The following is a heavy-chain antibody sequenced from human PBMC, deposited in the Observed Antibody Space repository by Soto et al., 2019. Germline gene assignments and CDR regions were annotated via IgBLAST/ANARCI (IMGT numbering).Heavy chain of an antibody. CDR3: ARGGRYTYGYGDYSYGMDV. CDR1: GFSFGDYA. D-gene: IGHD5-18*01. CDR2: ISGTGSRT. V-gene: IGHV3-23*01. Sequence: GGSLRLSCAASGFSFGDYAMSWVRQAPGKGLEWVSGISGTGSRTSYADSVRGRFTISRDNVNNTLSLQMDSLRAEDTAVYYCARGGRYTYGYGDYSYGMDVWGQGTTVTVSS. J-gene: IGHJ6*02.